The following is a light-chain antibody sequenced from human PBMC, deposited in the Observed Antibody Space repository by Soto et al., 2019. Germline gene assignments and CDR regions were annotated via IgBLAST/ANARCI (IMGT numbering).Light chain of an antibody. CDR3: QQYASPRYT. CDR2: GAS. V-gene: IGKV3-20*01. CDR1: QSVSTTY. Sequence: EIVLTQSPDTLSLSPGERATLSCRASQSVSTTYLAWYQQKFGQAPRLLIYGASSRATGTPDRFRGSGSGTDFTLTINRLEPEDFAVYYYQQYASPRYTFGQGTKLEIK. J-gene: IGKJ2*01.